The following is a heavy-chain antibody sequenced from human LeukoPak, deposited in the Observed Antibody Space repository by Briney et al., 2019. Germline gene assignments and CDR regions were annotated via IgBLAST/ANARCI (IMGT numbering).Heavy chain of an antibody. CDR2: IIPXLGVS. J-gene: IGHJ3*02. D-gene: IGHD2/OR15-2a*01. CDR1: GGSFSSFV. V-gene: IGHV1-69*04. Sequence: ASVKVSCKASGGSFSSFVITWVRQAPGQGLEWMGRIIPXLGVSNFAQKFQGXVTITADKSTNTAHMELSRLESGDTAVYYCTXXXVYAPDPSSYHRDAFDIWGQGTLVIVSS. CDR3: TXXXVYAPDPSSYHRDAFDI.